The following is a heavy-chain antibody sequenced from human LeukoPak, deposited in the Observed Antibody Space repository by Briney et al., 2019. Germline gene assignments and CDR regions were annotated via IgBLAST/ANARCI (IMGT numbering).Heavy chain of an antibody. CDR2: ISGSGGST. Sequence: GGSLRLSCAAAGFTFSSYAMSRVRQAPGNGLEWVSAISGSGGSTYYADSVKGRFTISRDNSKNTLYLQMNSLRAEDTAVYYCAKFLPTHIVVANYYFDYWGQGTLVTVSS. CDR3: AKFLPTHIVVANYYFDY. J-gene: IGHJ4*02. V-gene: IGHV3-23*01. CDR1: GFTFSSYA. D-gene: IGHD2-21*01.